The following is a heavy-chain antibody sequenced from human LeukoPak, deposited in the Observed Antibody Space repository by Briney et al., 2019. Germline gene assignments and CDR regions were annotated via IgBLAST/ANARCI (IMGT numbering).Heavy chain of an antibody. D-gene: IGHD3-10*01. Sequence: SETLSLTCTVSGVSISSSSYYWGWIRQPPGKGLQWIGSIYYSGSTYYNPSLKSRVTISVDTSKNQFSLKLSSVTAADTAVYYCASSVLLWFGELPDYWGQGTLVTVSS. CDR2: IYYSGST. V-gene: IGHV4-39*07. J-gene: IGHJ4*02. CDR3: ASSVLLWFGELPDY. CDR1: GVSISSSSYY.